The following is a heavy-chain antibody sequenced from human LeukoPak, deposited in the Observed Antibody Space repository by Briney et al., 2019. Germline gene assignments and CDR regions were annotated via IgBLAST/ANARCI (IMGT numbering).Heavy chain of an antibody. J-gene: IGHJ6*02. CDR2: ISYDGSNK. V-gene: IGHV3-30-3*01. Sequence: QTGGSLRLSCAASGFTFSDCAMSWVRQAPGKGLEWVAVISYDGSNKYYADSVKGRFTTSRDNSKNTLYLQMNSLRAEDTAVYYCARDHGYSSGWYTYYYYYYGMDVWGQGTTVTVSS. CDR3: ARDHGYSSGWYTYYYYYYGMDV. D-gene: IGHD6-19*01. CDR1: GFTFSDCA.